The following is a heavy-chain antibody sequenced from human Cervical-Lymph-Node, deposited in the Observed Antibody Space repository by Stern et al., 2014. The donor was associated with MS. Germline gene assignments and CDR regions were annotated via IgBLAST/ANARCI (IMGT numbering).Heavy chain of an antibody. V-gene: IGHV3-30-3*01. CDR2: ISYDGSNK. J-gene: IGHJ6*02. CDR3: ARERVDGDYVYYYGLDV. D-gene: IGHD4-17*01. Sequence: VQLVESGGGVVQPGRSLRLSCAASGFTFSRYAMHWVRQAPGKGLEWVAVISYDGSNKYFADSVRGRFTISRDNSKNTLFLQMNNLRPEDTAVYHCARERVDGDYVYYYGLDVWGQGTTVTVSS. CDR1: GFTFSRYA.